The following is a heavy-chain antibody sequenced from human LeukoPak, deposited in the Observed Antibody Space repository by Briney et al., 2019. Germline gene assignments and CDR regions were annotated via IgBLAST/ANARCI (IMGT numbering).Heavy chain of an antibody. J-gene: IGHJ4*02. CDR1: GFTFSSYG. V-gene: IGHV3-33*06. D-gene: IGHD6-13*01. CDR2: IWYDGSNK. Sequence: GRSLRLSCAASGFTFSSYGMHWVRQAPGKGLEWVAAIWYDGSNKYYADSVKGRFTISRDNSKNTLYLQMNSLRAEDTAVYYCAKDEGIAAPGPNYWGQGTLVTVSS. CDR3: AKDEGIAAPGPNY.